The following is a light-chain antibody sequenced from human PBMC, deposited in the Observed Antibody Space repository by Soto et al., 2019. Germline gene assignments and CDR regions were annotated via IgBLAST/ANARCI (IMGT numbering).Light chain of an antibody. J-gene: IGKJ4*01. CDR2: AAS. V-gene: IGKV1-39*01. CDR1: QSISNA. CDR3: QQSYSTPLT. Sequence: DIQMTQSPSSLSASVGDRDTITCRASQSISNALSWYQQKPGKAPKLLIYAASSLQSGVPSRFSGSGSGTDFTLTISSLHPEDFATYSCQQSYSTPLTFGGGTKVEIK.